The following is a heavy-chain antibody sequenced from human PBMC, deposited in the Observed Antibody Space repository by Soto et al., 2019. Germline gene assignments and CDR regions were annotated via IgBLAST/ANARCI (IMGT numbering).Heavy chain of an antibody. J-gene: IGHJ5*02. Sequence: QVQLQQWGAGLLKPSETLSLTCAVYGGSFSGYYWSWIRQPPGKGLEWIGEINHSGSTNYNPSLKSRVTISXXTXKXXFSLKLSSVTAADTAVYYCARPGIAAAGKSNWFDPWGQGTLVTVSS. CDR2: INHSGST. D-gene: IGHD6-13*01. CDR3: ARPGIAAAGKSNWFDP. CDR1: GGSFSGYY. V-gene: IGHV4-34*01.